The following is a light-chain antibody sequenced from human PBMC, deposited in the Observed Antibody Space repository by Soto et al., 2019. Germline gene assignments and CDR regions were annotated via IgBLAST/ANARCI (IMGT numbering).Light chain of an antibody. CDR1: SSNIGAGYD. CDR2: ETN. CDR3: QSYDSSLSAYV. Sequence: QAVLRHPPSVPGAPGHRVTISRTGSSSNIGAGYDVHWYQQLPGTAPKLLIYETNNRPSGVPGRFSGSKSGTSASLAITGLQAEDEADYHCQSYDSSLSAYVFGTGTKVTVL. V-gene: IGLV1-40*01. J-gene: IGLJ1*01.